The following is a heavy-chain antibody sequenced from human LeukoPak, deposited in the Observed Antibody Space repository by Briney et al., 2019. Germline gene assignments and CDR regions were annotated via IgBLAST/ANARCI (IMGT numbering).Heavy chain of an antibody. D-gene: IGHD2-2*03. CDR2: IYTSGST. J-gene: IGHJ6*03. Sequence: SQTLSLTCTVSGGSISSGSYYWSWIRQPAGKGLEWIGRIYTSGSTNYNPSLKSRVTISVDTSKTQFSLKLSSVTAADTAVYYCARSIGYCSSTSCSYYYYYMDVWGKGTTVTVSS. CDR1: GGSISSGSYY. V-gene: IGHV4-61*02. CDR3: ARSIGYCSSTSCSYYYYYMDV.